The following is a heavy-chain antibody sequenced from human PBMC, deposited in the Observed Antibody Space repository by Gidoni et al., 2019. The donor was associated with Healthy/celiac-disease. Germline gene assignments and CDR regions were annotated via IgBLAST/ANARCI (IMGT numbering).Heavy chain of an antibody. CDR2: ISGSGGST. CDR3: AKVRVVVVPAAIREQKGGWFDP. V-gene: IGHV3-23*01. CDR1: GFTFSSYA. D-gene: IGHD2-2*01. J-gene: IGHJ5*02. Sequence: EVQLLESGGGVVQPGGSLRLSCADSGFTFSSYAMSWVRQAPGKGLELFSAISGSGGSTYYADSVKGRFTISRDNSQNTLYLQMTSLRAEDTAVYYCAKVRVVVVPAAIREQKGGWFDPWGQGTLVTVSS.